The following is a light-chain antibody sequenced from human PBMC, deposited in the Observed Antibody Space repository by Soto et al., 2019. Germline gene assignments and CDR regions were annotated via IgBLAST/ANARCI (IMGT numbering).Light chain of an antibody. CDR1: QIISSR. CDR2: DAS. J-gene: IGKJ1*01. Sequence: DIQMTQSPSTLSASVGYRVTITCRARQIISSRLAWYQQKPGKAPKVLIYDASSWAGGVPSRFTGSGSGTEFTLTINSLQPDDFATYYCQQYSVYWTFGQGTKVDI. V-gene: IGKV1-5*01. CDR3: QQYSVYWT.